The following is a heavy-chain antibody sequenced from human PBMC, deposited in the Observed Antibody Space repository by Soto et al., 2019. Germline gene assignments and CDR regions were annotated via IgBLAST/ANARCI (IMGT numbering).Heavy chain of an antibody. CDR2: IYYSGST. Sequence: SETLSLTCTVSGGSISSSSYYWGWIRQPPGKGLEWIGSIYYSGSTYYNPSLKSRVTISVDTSKNQFSLRLSSVTATETAVYYCVRQRYRSGCYFFDDWGQGILVSVSS. CDR3: VRQRYRSGCYFFDD. D-gene: IGHD6-19*01. J-gene: IGHJ4*02. V-gene: IGHV4-39*01. CDR1: GGSISSSSYY.